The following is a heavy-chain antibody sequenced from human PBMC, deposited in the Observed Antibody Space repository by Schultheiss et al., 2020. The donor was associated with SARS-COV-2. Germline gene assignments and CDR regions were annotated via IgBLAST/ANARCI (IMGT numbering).Heavy chain of an antibody. J-gene: IGHJ6*02. D-gene: IGHD3-3*01. CDR2: INHSGST. CDR3: ARAFWSDYRYYYGMDV. V-gene: IGHV4-59*12. Sequence: SETLSLTCTVSGGSISSYYWSWIRQPAGKGLEWIGEINHSGSTNYNPSLKSRVTISVDTSKNQFSLKLSSVTAADTAVYYCARAFWSDYRYYYGMDVWGQGTTVTVSS. CDR1: GGSISSYY.